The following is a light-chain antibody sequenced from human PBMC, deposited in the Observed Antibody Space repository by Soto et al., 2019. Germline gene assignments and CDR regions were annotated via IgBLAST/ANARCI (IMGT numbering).Light chain of an antibody. CDR3: STWDDSLNGYV. J-gene: IGLJ1*01. V-gene: IGLV1-44*01. Sequence: QSVLTQPPSASGTPGQRVTISCSGGTSNIGTNTVHWYQQVPGTAPKLLIFTDNERPSGVPDRFSGSRAGTSASLAIRGLQSEDEADYYCSTWDDSLNGYVFGTGTKLTVL. CDR2: TDN. CDR1: TSNIGTNT.